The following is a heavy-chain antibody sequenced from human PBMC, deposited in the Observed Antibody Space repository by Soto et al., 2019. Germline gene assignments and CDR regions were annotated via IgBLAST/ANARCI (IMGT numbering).Heavy chain of an antibody. D-gene: IGHD1-26*01. CDR1: GFTFSSYG. CDR2: ISYDGSNK. Sequence: QVQLVESGGGVVQPGRSLRLSCAASGFTFSSYGMHWVRQAPGKGLEWVAVISYDGSNKYYADSVKGRFTISRDNPKNTLYLQMTSLRAEDTAVYYCAKGRGGSYLHWYFDLWGRGTLVTVSS. J-gene: IGHJ2*01. V-gene: IGHV3-30*18. CDR3: AKGRGGSYLHWYFDL.